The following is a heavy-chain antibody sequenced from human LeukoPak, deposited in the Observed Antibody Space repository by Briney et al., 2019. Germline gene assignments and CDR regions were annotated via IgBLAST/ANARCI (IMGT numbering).Heavy chain of an antibody. V-gene: IGHV3-7*01. D-gene: IGHD2-21*01. CDR1: AFTFSSYW. CDR3: ARGVFASYWFDP. J-gene: IGHJ5*02. Sequence: GGSLRLSCAASAFTFSSYWMSWVRQAPGNGLERVANIDQDGSEKYYVDSVKGRLTISRDNAKNSLYLQMNSLRAEDTAVYYCARGVFASYWFDPWGQGTLVTVSS. CDR2: IDQDGSEK.